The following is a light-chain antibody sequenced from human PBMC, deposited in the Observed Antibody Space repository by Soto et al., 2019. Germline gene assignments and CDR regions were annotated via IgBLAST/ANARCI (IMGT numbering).Light chain of an antibody. CDR1: SSAVAGYNY. J-gene: IGLJ2*01. V-gene: IGLV2-8*01. CDR3: SSYTGSNDVV. CDR2: EVN. Sequence: QSALTQPPSASGSPGQSVTISCTGTSSAVAGYNYVSWYQQHPGKAPKLMIYEVNNRPSGVPDRFSGSKSGTTASLTVSGLQAEDEADYYCSSYTGSNDVVFGGGTKLTVL.